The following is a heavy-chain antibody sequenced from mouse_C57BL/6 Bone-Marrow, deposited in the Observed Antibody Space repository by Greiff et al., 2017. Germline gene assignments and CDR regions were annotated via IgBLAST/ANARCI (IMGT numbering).Heavy chain of an antibody. J-gene: IGHJ1*03. CDR1: GYTFTSYT. CDR2: INPSSGYT. V-gene: IGHV1-4*01. Sequence: VKLVESGAELARPGASVKMSCKASGYTFTSYTMHWVKQRPGQGLEWIGYINPSSGYTKYNQKFKDKATLTADKSSSTAYMQLSSLTSEDSAVYYCARFWYFDVWCTGTTVTVSS. CDR3: ARFWYFDV.